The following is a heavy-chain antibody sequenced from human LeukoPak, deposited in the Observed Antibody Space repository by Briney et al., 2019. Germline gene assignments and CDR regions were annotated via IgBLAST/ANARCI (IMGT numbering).Heavy chain of an antibody. J-gene: IGHJ4*02. CDR1: GYRFTNSW. V-gene: IGHV5-51*01. Sequence: GESLKISCKGSGYRFTNSWIAWVRQKPGEGLEWMGIIYFGDSDAKYSPSFQGQVSISVDTSIDTAYLQWSSVKASDTAMYYCARLLAAPYYINFWGQGTLVTVSS. D-gene: IGHD6-25*01. CDR3: ARLLAAPYYINF. CDR2: IYFGDSDA.